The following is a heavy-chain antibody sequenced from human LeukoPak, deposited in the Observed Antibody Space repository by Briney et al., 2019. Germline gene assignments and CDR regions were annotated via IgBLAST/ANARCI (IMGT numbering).Heavy chain of an antibody. CDR1: GFTFSSYA. CDR2: ISGSGGST. CDR3: AKGEDVWRAYFDY. Sequence: PGGSLRLSCAASGFTFSSYAMSWVRQAPEKGLEWVSAISGSGGSTYYADSVKGRFTISRDNSKNTLYLQMNSLRAEDTAVYYCAKGEDVWRAYFDYWGQGTLVTVSS. V-gene: IGHV3-23*01. J-gene: IGHJ4*02. D-gene: IGHD1-26*01.